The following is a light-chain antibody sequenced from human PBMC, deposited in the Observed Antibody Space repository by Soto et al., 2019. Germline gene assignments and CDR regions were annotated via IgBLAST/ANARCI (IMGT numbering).Light chain of an antibody. CDR2: KVS. J-gene: IGKJ1*01. V-gene: IGKV2-30*01. CDR1: QSPLYSDGNTY. Sequence: DVVMTQSPLSLPVTLGQPASISCRSSQSPLYSDGNTYLSWFQQRPGQSPRRLIYKVSNRDSGVPDRFSGSGSGTDFTLKISRVEAEDVGVYYCMQGTHWPWTFGQGTKV. CDR3: MQGTHWPWT.